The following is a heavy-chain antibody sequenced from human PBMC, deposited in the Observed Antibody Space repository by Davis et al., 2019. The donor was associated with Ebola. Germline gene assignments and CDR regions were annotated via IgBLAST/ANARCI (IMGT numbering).Heavy chain of an antibody. CDR1: GGSISSYY. D-gene: IGHD2-2*01. J-gene: IGHJ6*02. CDR2: IYYSGST. CDR3: VRERGEIVVVPAAIGLEGTYYYYYGMDV. V-gene: IGHV4-59*01. Sequence: PSETLSLTCTVSGGSISSYYWSWIRQPPGKGLEWIGYIYYSGSTNYNPSLKSRVTISVDTSKNQFSLKLSSVTAADTAVYYCVRERGEIVVVPAAIGLEGTYYYYYGMDVWGQGTTVTVSS.